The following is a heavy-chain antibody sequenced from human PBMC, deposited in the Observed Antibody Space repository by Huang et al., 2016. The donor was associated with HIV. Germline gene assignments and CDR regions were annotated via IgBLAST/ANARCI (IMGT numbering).Heavy chain of an antibody. CDR1: GFSISSYW. J-gene: IGHJ4*02. V-gene: IGHV3-74*01. CDR3: ARDPRIQSWLNFFDY. Sequence: EVQLVESGGGLVQPGGSLRLSCAASGFSISSYWMHWVRQAPGKGVVWVSRINSDGSSTSYADSVNGRFTISRDNAKNTLYLQMNSPRAEDTAVYYCARDPRIQSWLNFFDYWGQGTLVSVSS. CDR2: INSDGSST. D-gene: IGHD3-22*01.